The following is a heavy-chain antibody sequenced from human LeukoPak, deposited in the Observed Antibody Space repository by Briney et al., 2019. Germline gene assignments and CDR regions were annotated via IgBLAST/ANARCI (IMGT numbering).Heavy chain of an antibody. CDR3: AKGSRPGYSYGPREYYYYMDV. Sequence: PGGSLRLSCAASGFTFSSYEMNWVRQAPGKGLEWVSYISSSGSTIYYADSVKGRFTISRDNAKNSLYLQMNSLRAEDTAVYYCAKGSRPGYSYGPREYYYYMDVWGEGTTVTVSS. CDR1: GFTFSSYE. V-gene: IGHV3-48*03. J-gene: IGHJ6*03. CDR2: ISSSGSTI. D-gene: IGHD5-18*01.